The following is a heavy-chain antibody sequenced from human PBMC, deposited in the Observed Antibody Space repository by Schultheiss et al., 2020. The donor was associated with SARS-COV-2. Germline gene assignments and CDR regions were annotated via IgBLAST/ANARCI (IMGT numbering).Heavy chain of an antibody. Sequence: SQTLSLTCTVSGGSISSSSYYWGWIRQPPGKGLEWIGYIYYSGSTYYNPSLKSLVTISVDTSKNQFSLKLSSVTAADTAVYYCASYGGNPPDWYFDLWGRGTLVTVSS. V-gene: IGHV4-31*01. J-gene: IGHJ2*01. CDR1: GGSISSSSYY. D-gene: IGHD4-23*01. CDR2: IYYSGST. CDR3: ASYGGNPPDWYFDL.